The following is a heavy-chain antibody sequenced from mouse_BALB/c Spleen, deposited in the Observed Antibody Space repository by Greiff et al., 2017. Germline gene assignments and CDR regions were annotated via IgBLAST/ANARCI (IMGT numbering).Heavy chain of an antibody. J-gene: IGHJ3*01. D-gene: IGHD2-1*01. CDR2: ILPGSGST. V-gene: IGHV1-9*01. Sequence: QVQLKQSGAELMKPGASVKISCKATGYTFSSYWIEWVKQRPGHGLEWIGEILPGSGSTNYNEKFKGKATFTADTSSNTAYMQLSSLTSEDSTVYYCARSGNGNPGWFAYWGQGTLVTVSA. CDR3: ARSGNGNPGWFAY. CDR1: GYTFSSYW.